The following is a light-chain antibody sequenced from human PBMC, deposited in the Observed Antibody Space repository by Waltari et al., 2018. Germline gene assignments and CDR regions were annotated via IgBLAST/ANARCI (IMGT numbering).Light chain of an antibody. CDR1: SGSVSSTSS. V-gene: IGLV8-61*01. Sequence: QTVVTQEPSLSVSPGGTVTLTCALSSGSVSSTSSPTWYQQTPGQPPRTLVYKGISRSSGFPDRFSGSILGNTAALTITGAQADDESDYYCSMYMGSGVWVFGGGTKLTVL. CDR3: SMYMGSGVWV. CDR2: KGI. J-gene: IGLJ3*02.